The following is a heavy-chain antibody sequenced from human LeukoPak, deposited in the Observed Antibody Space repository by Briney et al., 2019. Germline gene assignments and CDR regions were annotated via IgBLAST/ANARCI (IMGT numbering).Heavy chain of an antibody. V-gene: IGHV3-30*04. CDR2: ISYDGSNK. Sequence: PGGSLRLSCAASGFTFSSYAMHWVRQAPGKGLEWVAVISYDGSNKYYADSVKGRFTISRDNSKNTLYLQMNSLRAEDTAVYYCAREYCCSTSCYNGYFDYWGQGTLVTVSS. CDR1: GFTFSSYA. D-gene: IGHD2-2*02. CDR3: AREYCCSTSCYNGYFDY. J-gene: IGHJ4*02.